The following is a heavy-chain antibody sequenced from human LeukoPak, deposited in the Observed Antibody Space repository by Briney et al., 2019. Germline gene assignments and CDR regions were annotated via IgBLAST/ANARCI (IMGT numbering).Heavy chain of an antibody. Sequence: GGSLRLSCAASGFTFSSYAMHWVRQAPGKGLEWVAVISYDGSNKYYADSVKGRFTISRDNSKNTLYLQMNSLRAEDTAVYYCAKHPGAGNFDYWGQGALVTVSS. CDR2: ISYDGSNK. CDR1: GFTFSSYA. D-gene: IGHD6-19*01. V-gene: IGHV3-30-3*02. CDR3: AKHPGAGNFDY. J-gene: IGHJ4*02.